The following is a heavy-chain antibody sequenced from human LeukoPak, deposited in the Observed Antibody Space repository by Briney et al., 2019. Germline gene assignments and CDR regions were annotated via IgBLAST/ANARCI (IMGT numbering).Heavy chain of an antibody. Sequence: ASVKVSCKASGYTLTVYYMHWVRQAPGQGLEWMGWINPNSGDTNYAQKFQGRVTMTRDTSISTAYMELSRLRSDDTAVYYCARRYSSGWYDAFDIWGQGTMVTVSS. CDR2: INPNSGDT. CDR1: GYTLTVYY. J-gene: IGHJ3*02. D-gene: IGHD6-19*01. CDR3: ARRYSSGWYDAFDI. V-gene: IGHV1-2*02.